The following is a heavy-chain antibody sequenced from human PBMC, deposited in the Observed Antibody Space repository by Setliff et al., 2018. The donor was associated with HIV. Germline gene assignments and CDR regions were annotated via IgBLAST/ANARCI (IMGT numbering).Heavy chain of an antibody. CDR3: ATDPGYSSTWYSESFQH. D-gene: IGHD6-13*01. CDR1: GYTLTELS. V-gene: IGHV1-24*01. Sequence: GASVKVSCKISGYTLTELSIHWVRQAPGKGLEWMANFDPEDGETFYAQKFQGRLTMTEDTSTDTAYMELSSLRSDDTAMYYCATDPGYSSTWYSESFQHWGQGTVGTVPQ. J-gene: IGHJ1*01. CDR2: FDPEDGET.